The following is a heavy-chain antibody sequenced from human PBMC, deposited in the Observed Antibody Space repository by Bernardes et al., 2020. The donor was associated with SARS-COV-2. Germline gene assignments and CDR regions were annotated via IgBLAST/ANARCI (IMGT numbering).Heavy chain of an antibody. CDR3: ARAGQYYYEH. CDR2: INPDGSDI. Sequence: GGSLRLSCVASGFTFSSYWVHWVRQAPGKGLVWVSRINPDGSDITYADSVKGRFTISRDNARNTLYLQMNSLRAEDTAVYYCARAGQYYYEHWGQGTLVTVSS. V-gene: IGHV3-74*01. D-gene: IGHD4-4*01. J-gene: IGHJ4*02. CDR1: GFTFSSYW.